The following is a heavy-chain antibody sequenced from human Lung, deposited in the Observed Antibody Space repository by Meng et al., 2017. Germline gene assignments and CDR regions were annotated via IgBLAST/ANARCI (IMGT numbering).Heavy chain of an antibody. Sequence: VRLVEAGAEVTTPGASVKVSCKASGYTFLDYWLHWVRRAPGQGLEWMGRINPKSGDTHYAQRFQGRVTMTGDTSISTAYMELSGLRSDDTAMYYCARDEDISAAGKLFGNYWGQGTLVTVSS. J-gene: IGHJ4*02. CDR3: ARDEDISAAGKLFGNY. V-gene: IGHV1-2*06. CDR2: INPKSGDT. D-gene: IGHD6-13*01. CDR1: GYTFLDYW.